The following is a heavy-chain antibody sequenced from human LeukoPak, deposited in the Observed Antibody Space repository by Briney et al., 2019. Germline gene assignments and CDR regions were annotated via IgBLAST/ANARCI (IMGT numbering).Heavy chain of an antibody. D-gene: IGHD2-15*01. CDR2: ISSSGDST. V-gene: IGHV3-23*01. Sequence: PGGSLRLSCAASGFTFSSYAMSWVRQAPGKGLEWVSSISSSGDSTHYADSFKGRFTLSRYNSKSTLYLQMNSLSAEDTAVYYCAKDQDQTSGGSDVFDIWGQGTMVTVSS. J-gene: IGHJ3*02. CDR1: GFTFSSYA. CDR3: AKDQDQTSGGSDVFDI.